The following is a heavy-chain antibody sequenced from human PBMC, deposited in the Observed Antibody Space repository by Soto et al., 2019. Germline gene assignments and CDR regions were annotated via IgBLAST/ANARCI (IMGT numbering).Heavy chain of an antibody. CDR3: ARDVAYNWNYRDDAFDI. CDR1: GGSISSCGYY. CDR2: IYYSGST. V-gene: IGHV4-31*03. J-gene: IGHJ3*02. D-gene: IGHD1-7*01. Sequence: TLSLTCTVSGGSISSCGYYWSWIRQHPGKGLEWIGYIYYSGSTYYNPSLKSRVTISVDTSKNQFSLKLSSVTAADTAVYYCARDVAYNWNYRDDAFDIWGQGTMVTVSS.